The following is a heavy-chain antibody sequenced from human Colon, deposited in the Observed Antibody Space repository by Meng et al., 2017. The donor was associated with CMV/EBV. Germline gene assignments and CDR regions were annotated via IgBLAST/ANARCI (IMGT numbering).Heavy chain of an antibody. CDR1: GYDFNNFG. J-gene: IGHJ5*02. V-gene: IGHV1-18*01. CDR2: ISPYDGDT. Sequence: ASVKVSCKASGYDFNNFGIAWVRQAPGQGPEWMGWISPYDGDTWCAQRFRDRFTMTTDTATSTAYMELRSLRSDDTAVYYCARDRCKRCDDGWWFDPWGQGTLVTVSS. D-gene: IGHD2-15*01. CDR3: ARDRCKRCDDGWWFDP.